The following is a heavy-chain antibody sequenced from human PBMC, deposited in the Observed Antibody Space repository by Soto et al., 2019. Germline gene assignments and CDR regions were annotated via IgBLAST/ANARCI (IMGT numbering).Heavy chain of an antibody. Sequence: ASVKVSCKASGYTFTSYAMHWVRQAPGQRLEWMGWINAGTGNTKYSQKFQGRVTIPRDTSASTAYMELRSLRSEDTAVYYCARDAAYCGGDCYFTPWPTFEYWGQGTLVTVSS. D-gene: IGHD2-21*02. CDR3: ARDAAYCGGDCYFTPWPTFEY. CDR2: INAGTGNT. V-gene: IGHV1-3*01. J-gene: IGHJ4*02. CDR1: GYTFTSYA.